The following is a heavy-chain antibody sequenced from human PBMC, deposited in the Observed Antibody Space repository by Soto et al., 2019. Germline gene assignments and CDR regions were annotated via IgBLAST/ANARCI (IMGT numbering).Heavy chain of an antibody. CDR3: AMSIVVVTALDY. Sequence: QVQLVQSGAEEKKPGASVKVSCKASGYTFTSYAMHWVHQAPGQRLEWMGWINAGNGNTKYSQKLQGRVTITRDTAASTAYMELSSLRSEDTAVYYCAMSIVVVTALDYWVQGTLVTVSS. D-gene: IGHD2-21*02. CDR2: INAGNGNT. CDR1: GYTFTSYA. V-gene: IGHV1-3*05. J-gene: IGHJ4*02.